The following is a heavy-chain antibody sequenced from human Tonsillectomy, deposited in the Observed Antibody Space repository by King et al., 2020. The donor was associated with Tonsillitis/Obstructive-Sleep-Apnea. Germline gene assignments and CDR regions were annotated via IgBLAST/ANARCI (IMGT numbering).Heavy chain of an antibody. J-gene: IGHJ6*02. CDR1: GGTFSSYA. D-gene: IGHD2-2*01. CDR2: IIPILGIA. Sequence: QVQLVQSGAEVKKPGSSVKVSCKASGGTFSSYAISWVRQAPGQGLEWMGGIIPILGIANYAQKFQGSVTITADKSTSTAYMELSSLRSEDTAVYYCATWGDIVVVPAANYYYYYGMDVWGQGTTVTVSS. CDR3: ATWGDIVVVPAANYYYYYGMDV. V-gene: IGHV1-69*10.